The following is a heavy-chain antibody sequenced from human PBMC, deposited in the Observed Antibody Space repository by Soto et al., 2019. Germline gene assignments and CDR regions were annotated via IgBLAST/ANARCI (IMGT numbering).Heavy chain of an antibody. CDR1: GGSINSYY. J-gene: IGHJ4*02. CDR3: ARAGVGGNDFDH. V-gene: IGHV4-59*01. CDR2: IYHSGST. D-gene: IGHD1-26*01. Sequence: PSETLSLTCTVSGGSINSYYWSWIRQPPGKGLEWIGYIYHSGSTNYNPSLKSRVTISVDTSKNQFSLNVRSVTAADTAVYYCARAGVGGNDFDHWGQGTLVTVSS.